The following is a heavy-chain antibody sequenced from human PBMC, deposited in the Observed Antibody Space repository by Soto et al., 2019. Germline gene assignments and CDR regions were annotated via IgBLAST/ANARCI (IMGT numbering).Heavy chain of an antibody. J-gene: IGHJ4*02. D-gene: IGHD1-26*01. Sequence: EVHLLESGGGLVQPGWSLRLSCAASGFTFASYDMNWVRQAPGKGLEWVSAISRSGDTTYSADSVKGRFTISRDNSKNALYLQMNSLRAEDTAVYYCAKIASGTYPYYFDYWGQGILVTVSS. V-gene: IGHV3-23*01. CDR2: ISRSGDTT. CDR3: AKIASGTYPYYFDY. CDR1: GFTFASYD.